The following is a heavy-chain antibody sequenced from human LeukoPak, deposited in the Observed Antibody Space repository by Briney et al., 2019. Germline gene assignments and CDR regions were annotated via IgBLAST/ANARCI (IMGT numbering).Heavy chain of an antibody. CDR2: IIPIFGTA. CDR1: GGTFSSYA. V-gene: IGHV1-69*13. J-gene: IGHJ3*02. Sequence: ASVKVSCKASGGTFSSYAISWVRQAPGQGLEWMGGIIPIFGTANYAQKFQGRVTITADESTSTAYMELSSLRSEDTAVYYCARFGGSTVQYFDAFDIWGQGTMVTVSS. D-gene: IGHD3-16*01. CDR3: ARFGGSTVQYFDAFDI.